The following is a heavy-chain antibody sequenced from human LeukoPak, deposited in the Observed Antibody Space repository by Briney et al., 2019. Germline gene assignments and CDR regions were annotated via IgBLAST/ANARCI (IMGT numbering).Heavy chain of an antibody. CDR2: ISSSSSYI. CDR3: ARYPHYYDSTIPVAGY. D-gene: IGHD3-22*01. V-gene: IGHV3-21*01. J-gene: IGHJ4*02. CDR1: GFTFSSYS. Sequence: PGGSLRLPCAASGFTFSSYSMNWVRQAPGKGLEWVSSISSSSSYIYYADSVKGRFTISRDNAKNSLYLQMNSLRAEDTAVYYCARYPHYYDSTIPVAGYWGQGTLVTVSS.